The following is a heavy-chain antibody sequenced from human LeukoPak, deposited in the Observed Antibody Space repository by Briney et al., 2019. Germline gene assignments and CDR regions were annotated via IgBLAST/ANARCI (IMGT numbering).Heavy chain of an antibody. Sequence: SETLSLTCAVYGGSFSGYYWSWIRQPPGKGLEWIGYIYYSGSTNYNPSLKSRVTISVDTSKNQFSLKLSSVTAADTAVYYCARGGGWYNYWGQGTLVTVSS. V-gene: IGHV4-59*01. CDR1: GGSFSGYY. J-gene: IGHJ4*02. CDR3: ARGGGWYNY. D-gene: IGHD6-19*01. CDR2: IYYSGST.